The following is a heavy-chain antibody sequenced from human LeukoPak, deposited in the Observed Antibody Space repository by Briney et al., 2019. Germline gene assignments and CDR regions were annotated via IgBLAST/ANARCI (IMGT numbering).Heavy chain of an antibody. CDR3: ARGMGFLEWSDLPLVGDY. D-gene: IGHD3-3*01. V-gene: IGHV1-2*02. Sequence: ASVKVSCKPSLYTLTGYYIHSVRQAPGQEVEWMGWINPNSGCTNTTHKFRGRVTMTRDTSISTAYMELSRLRSDDKAVYYCARGMGFLEWSDLPLVGDYRGQGTLVSVSS. CDR2: INPNSGCT. CDR1: LYTLTGYY. J-gene: IGHJ4*02.